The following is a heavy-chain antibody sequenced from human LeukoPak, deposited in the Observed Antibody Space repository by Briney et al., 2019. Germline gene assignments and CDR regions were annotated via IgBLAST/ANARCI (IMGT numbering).Heavy chain of an antibody. J-gene: IGHJ4*02. V-gene: IGHV5-51*01. CDR2: IYPGDSAT. CDR3: ARLITFGGVIVTLDY. CDR1: GYSFTSYR. D-gene: IGHD3-16*02. Sequence: GESLKISCKGSGYSFTSYRIGWVRQMPGKGLEWMGIIYPGDSATRYSPSFQGQVTISADKSISTAYLQWSSLKASDTAMYYCARLITFGGVIVTLDYWGQGTLVTVSS.